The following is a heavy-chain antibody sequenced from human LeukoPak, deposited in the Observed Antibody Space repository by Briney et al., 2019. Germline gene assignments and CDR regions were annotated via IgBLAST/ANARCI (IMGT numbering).Heavy chain of an antibody. V-gene: IGHV1-2*04. CDR2: INPNSGGI. J-gene: IGHJ4*02. Sequence: ASVKVSCKASGYTFTGYYMHWVRQAPGQGLEWMGWINPNSGGINYAQKFQGWVTMTRDTSISTAYMELSRLRSDDTAVYYCAREGRTNSFDYWGQGTLVTVSS. D-gene: IGHD2-15*01. CDR3: AREGRTNSFDY. CDR1: GYTFTGYY.